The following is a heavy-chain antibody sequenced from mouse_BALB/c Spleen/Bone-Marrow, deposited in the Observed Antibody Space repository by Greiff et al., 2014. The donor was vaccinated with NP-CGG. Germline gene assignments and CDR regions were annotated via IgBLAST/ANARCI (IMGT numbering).Heavy chain of an antibody. D-gene: IGHD1-1*01. Sequence: VHLVESGPGLVAPSQSLSITCTVSGFSLTDYGVNWVRQPPGKNLEWLGMIWGDGSTDYNSAIKSRLSIRKDNSQSQVFLKMNSLETNDTARYYCARDIYYDGFDYWGQGTTLTVSS. V-gene: IGHV2-6-7*01. CDR2: IWGDGST. CDR3: ARDIYYDGFDY. J-gene: IGHJ2*01. CDR1: GFSLTDYG.